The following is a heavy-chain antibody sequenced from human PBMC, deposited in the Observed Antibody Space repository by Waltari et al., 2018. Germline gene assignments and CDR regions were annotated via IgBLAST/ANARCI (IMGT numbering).Heavy chain of an antibody. J-gene: IGHJ3*02. CDR3: AKEQEAFDI. V-gene: IGHV3-33*06. CDR1: GFTMSSYF. CDR2: VWSDGNEK. Sequence: QLQLVESGGGVVRPGKSLRLSCAASGFTMSSYFMHWVRQAPGKGLEWVAVVWSDGNEKYYGDSVKGRFTISRDNSKNIVYLQMNSLRAEDTAVYFCAKEQEAFDIWGQGTVVTVS.